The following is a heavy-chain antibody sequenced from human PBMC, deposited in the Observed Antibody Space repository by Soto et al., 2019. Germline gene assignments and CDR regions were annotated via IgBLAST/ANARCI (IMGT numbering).Heavy chain of an antibody. V-gene: IGHV3-30*18. CDR1: GFTFSSYG. D-gene: IGHD2-21*01. J-gene: IGHJ4*02. CDR3: AKDVGVPYYFDY. CDR2: ISYDGSNK. Sequence: PGGSLRLSCAASGFTFSSYGMHWARQAPGKGLEWVAVISYDGSNKYYADSVKGRFTISRDNSKNTLYLQMNSLRAEDTAVYYCAKDVGVPYYFDYWGQGTLVTVSS.